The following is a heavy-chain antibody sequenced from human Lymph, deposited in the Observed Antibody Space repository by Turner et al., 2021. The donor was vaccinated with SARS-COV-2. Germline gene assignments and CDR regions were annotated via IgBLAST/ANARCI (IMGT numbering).Heavy chain of an antibody. CDR1: GFTLSSYS. CDR3: ARDLQTYSFYGMDV. J-gene: IGHJ6*02. Sequence: EVQLVESGGGLVKPGGSLRLSCAASGFTLSSYSMNWVRQAPGKGLEWVSFISSSSSDIYFADSVKGRFTISRDKDKNSLYLHMNSMRAGDTAVYYCARDLQTYSFYGMDVWGQGTTVTVSS. D-gene: IGHD1-1*01. CDR2: ISSSSSDI. V-gene: IGHV3-21*01.